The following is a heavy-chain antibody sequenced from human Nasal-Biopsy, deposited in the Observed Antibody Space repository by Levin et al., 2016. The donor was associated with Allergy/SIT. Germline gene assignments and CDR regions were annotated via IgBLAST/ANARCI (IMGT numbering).Heavy chain of an antibody. D-gene: IGHD4-17*01. CDR2: IFLGDSET. CDR3: ARNDFNDFGNFES. V-gene: IGHV5-51*01. Sequence: GESLKISCKGSRYSFTNYWIGWVRQMPGKGLEWMGSIFLGDSETRYSPSFQGQAIISVDKTISTASLQWVSLQASDTATYYCARNDFNDFGNFESWGQGTVVTVSS. CDR1: RYSFTNYW. J-gene: IGHJ4*02.